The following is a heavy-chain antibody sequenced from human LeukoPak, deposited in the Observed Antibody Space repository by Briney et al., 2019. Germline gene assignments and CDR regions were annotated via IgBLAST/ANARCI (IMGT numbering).Heavy chain of an antibody. CDR1: GYTFTSYD. D-gene: IGHD3-9*01. CDR2: MNPNSGNT. CDR3: ARGRSVLRYFDWLSRGDY. J-gene: IGHJ4*02. V-gene: IGHV1-8*01. Sequence: GASVKVSCKASGYTFTSYDINWVRQATGQGLEWMGWMNPNSGNTGYAQKFQGRVTMTRNTSISTAYMELSSLRSEDTAVYYCARGRSVLRYFDWLSRGDYWGQGTLVTVSS.